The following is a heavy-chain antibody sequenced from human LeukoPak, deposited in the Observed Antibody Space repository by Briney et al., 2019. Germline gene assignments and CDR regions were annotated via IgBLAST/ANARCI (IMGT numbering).Heavy chain of an antibody. D-gene: IGHD6-13*01. CDR3: ARDSSRGDYSSIQV. CDR1: GSTFTRYY. Sequence: ASVKVSCKASGSTFTRYYIHWVRQAPGQGLDWMGMINPSSGSTRFAQMFQDRVTMTRDTSTSTVYMELSSLRSEDTAVYYCARDSSRGDYSSIQVWGQGTLVTVSS. CDR2: INPSSGST. J-gene: IGHJ4*02. V-gene: IGHV1-46*01.